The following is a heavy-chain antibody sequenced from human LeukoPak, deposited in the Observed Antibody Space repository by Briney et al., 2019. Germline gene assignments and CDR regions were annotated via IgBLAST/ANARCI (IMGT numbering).Heavy chain of an antibody. CDR2: INPSGGST. J-gene: IGHJ4*02. V-gene: IGHV1-46*01. CDR3: ARDSGYSTIWYSPDY. Sequence: DSVNPSRKASGYTFTSYYMHWVRRAPGQGAEWMGIINPSGGSTGYAPKFQDRVTMTRDTSTSTVYMELSSLRSEDTAVYYCARDSGYSTIWYSPDYWGERSLATVSS. CDR1: GYTFTSYY. D-gene: IGHD6-13*01.